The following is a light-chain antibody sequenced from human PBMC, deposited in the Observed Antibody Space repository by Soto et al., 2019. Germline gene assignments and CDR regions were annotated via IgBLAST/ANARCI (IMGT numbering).Light chain of an antibody. J-gene: IGKJ1*01. V-gene: IGKV1-39*01. Sequence: DIQMTQSPSSLSASVGDRVTITCRASQSISSYLNWYQQKPGKAPKLLIYAASSLQSGVPSRFSGSGSGTEFTLTISSLQPEDCAAYYCQQSYSTPQTFGQGTQVEIK. CDR3: QQSYSTPQT. CDR1: QSISSY. CDR2: AAS.